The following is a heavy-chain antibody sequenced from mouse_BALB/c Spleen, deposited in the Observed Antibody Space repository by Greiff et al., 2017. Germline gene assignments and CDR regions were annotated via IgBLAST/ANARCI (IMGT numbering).Heavy chain of an antibody. CDR1: GFSLTSYG. J-gene: IGHJ3*01. V-gene: IGHV2-2*02. Sequence: VKLQESGPGLVQPSQSLSITCTVSGFSLTSYGVHWVRQSPGKGLEWLGVIWSGGSTDYNAAFISRLSISKDNSKSQVFFKMNSLQANDTAIYYCARDPYGNYSWFAYWGQGTLVTVSA. CDR3: ARDPYGNYSWFAY. D-gene: IGHD2-1*01. CDR2: IWSGGST.